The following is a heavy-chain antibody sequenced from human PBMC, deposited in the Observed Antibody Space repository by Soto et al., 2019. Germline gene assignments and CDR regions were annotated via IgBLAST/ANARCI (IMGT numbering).Heavy chain of an antibody. J-gene: IGHJ5*02. D-gene: IGHD3-10*01. Sequence: ASETLSLTCTVSGGSISSYYWSWIRQPPGKGLEWIGYIYYSGSTNYNPSLKSRVTISVDTSKNQFSLKLSSVTAADTAVYYCARGHMVRGVINWFDPWGQGTLVTVSS. CDR3: ARGHMVRGVINWFDP. CDR2: IYYSGST. CDR1: GGSISSYY. V-gene: IGHV4-59*01.